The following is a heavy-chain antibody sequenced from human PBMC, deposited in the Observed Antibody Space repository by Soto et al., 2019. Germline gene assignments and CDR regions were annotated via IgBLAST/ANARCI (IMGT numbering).Heavy chain of an antibody. D-gene: IGHD6-19*01. CDR2: IYYSGST. J-gene: IGHJ4*02. Sequence: SETLSLTCTVSGGSISSSSYYWGWIRHPPGKGLEWIGSIYYSGSTYYNPSLKSRVTISVDTSKNQFSLKLSSVTAADTAVYYCARVTDSSGWKPRYYFDYWGQGTLVTVSS. V-gene: IGHV4-39*01. CDR1: GGSISSSSYY. CDR3: ARVTDSSGWKPRYYFDY.